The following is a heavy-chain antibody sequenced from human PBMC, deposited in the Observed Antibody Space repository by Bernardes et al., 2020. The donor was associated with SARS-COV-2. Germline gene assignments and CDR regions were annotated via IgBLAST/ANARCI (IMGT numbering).Heavy chain of an antibody. CDR3: ARGASSGFLSAYSFGRGGPFDP. CDR1: GGSFSSHY. D-gene: IGHD3-3*01. Sequence: SETLSLTCAAYGGSFSSHYWAWIRQPPGRGLEWVGEINHSGSSTYNPSLKSRVTSSVDTSKMQFSLKLTSVNAADMAVYYCARGASSGFLSAYSFGRGGPFDPWGQGVLVTVAS. V-gene: IGHV4-34*01. J-gene: IGHJ5*02. CDR2: INHSGSS.